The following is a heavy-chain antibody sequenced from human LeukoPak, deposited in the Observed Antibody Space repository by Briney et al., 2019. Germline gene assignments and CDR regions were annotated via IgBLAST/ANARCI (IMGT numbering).Heavy chain of an antibody. V-gene: IGHV4-34*01. D-gene: IGHD5-18*01. J-gene: IGHJ5*02. Sequence: SETLSLTCAVYGGSFSGYCWTWIRQSPGKGLEWIGEINHSGSTKYNPSLKSRVNISVDTSKNQFTLKLSSVTAADTAVYYCARGLGYSNGFDRRFDRWGQGTLVTVSS. CDR2: INHSGST. CDR3: ARGLGYSNGFDRRFDR. CDR1: GGSFSGYC.